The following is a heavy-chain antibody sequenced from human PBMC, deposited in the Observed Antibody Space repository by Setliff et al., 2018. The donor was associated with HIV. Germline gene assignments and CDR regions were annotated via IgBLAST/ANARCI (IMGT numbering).Heavy chain of an antibody. Sequence: GESLKISCEVSGYVFSDYWIAWVRQTPGKGLEWMGLVYPADSNTIYSPSFQHQVTISADKSFSTAFLQWSDVKASDSGIYFCARLGGSFGIPHFNFWGQGTPVTVSS. CDR3: ARLGGSFGIPHFNF. D-gene: IGHD3-3*02. J-gene: IGHJ4*02. CDR1: GYVFSDYW. V-gene: IGHV5-51*01. CDR2: VYPADSNT.